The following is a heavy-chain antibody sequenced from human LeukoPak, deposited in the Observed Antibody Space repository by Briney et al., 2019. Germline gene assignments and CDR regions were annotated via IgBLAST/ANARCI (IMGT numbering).Heavy chain of an antibody. CDR3: ARERGPWGIAVAPIDY. V-gene: IGHV3-74*01. Sequence: GGSLRLSCVASGFTFSSYWMHWVRQDPRKGLVWVSRINGDGRNINYADSVRGRFTISRDNAKNSLYLQMNSLRAEDTAVYYCARERGPWGIAVAPIDYWGQGTLVTVSS. J-gene: IGHJ4*02. D-gene: IGHD6-19*01. CDR1: GFTFSSYW. CDR2: INGDGRNI.